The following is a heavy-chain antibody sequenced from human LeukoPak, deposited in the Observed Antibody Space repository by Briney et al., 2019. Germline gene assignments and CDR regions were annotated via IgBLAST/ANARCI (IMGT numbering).Heavy chain of an antibody. D-gene: IGHD1-26*01. CDR2: IKQDGSEK. Sequence: PGGSLRLSCAASGFTFSNYWMTWVRQAPGKGLEWVANIKQDGSEKYYVDSVKGRFTISRDNAKNSLFLQMNSLRAEDTAVYYCARSGKWEPYDYWGQGNLVTVSS. J-gene: IGHJ4*02. V-gene: IGHV3-7*01. CDR1: GFTFSNYW. CDR3: ARSGKWEPYDY.